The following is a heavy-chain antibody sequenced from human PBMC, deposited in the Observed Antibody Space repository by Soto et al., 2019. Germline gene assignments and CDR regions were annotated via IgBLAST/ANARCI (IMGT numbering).Heavy chain of an antibody. CDR1: GYTFINYD. J-gene: IGHJ5*02. V-gene: IGHV1-8*02. Sequence: ASVKVSCKASGYTFINYDISWVRQATGQGLEWMGWMNPGSGKTGYANKFQGRVPMTRDASTSTAHLEPSSLTSEDTAVYYCARMASSGTLNWFDPWGQGTLVTAAS. CDR2: MNPGSGKT. CDR3: ARMASSGTLNWFDP.